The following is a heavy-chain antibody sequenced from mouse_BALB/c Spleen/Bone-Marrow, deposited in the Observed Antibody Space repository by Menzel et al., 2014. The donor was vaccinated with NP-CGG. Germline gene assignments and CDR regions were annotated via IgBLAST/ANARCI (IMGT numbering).Heavy chain of an antibody. D-gene: IGHD1-1*01. CDR1: GSNIKDTY. J-gene: IGHJ3*01. V-gene: IGHV14-3*02. Sequence: VQLQQSGAELVKPGASVKLSCTASGSNIKDTYMHWVKQRPEQGLEWIGRIDPANGNTKYDPKFQGKATITADTSSNTAFLQLSSLTSGDTAVYYCANYYYGSSLFAYWGQGPLVTVSA. CDR3: ANYYYGSSLFAY. CDR2: IDPANGNT.